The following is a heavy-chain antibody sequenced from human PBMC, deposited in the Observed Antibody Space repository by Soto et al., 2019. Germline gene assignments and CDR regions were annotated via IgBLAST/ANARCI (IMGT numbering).Heavy chain of an antibody. J-gene: IGHJ2*01. V-gene: IGHV3-7*05. CDR3: AREEITGPWYFDL. CDR1: GFTFSSYW. Sequence: EVQLVESGGGLVQPGGSLRLSCAASGFTFSSYWMSWVRQAPGKGLEWVANIKQDGSEKYYVDYVKGRFTISRDNAKNSLYLQMNSLRAEDTAVYYCAREEITGPWYFDLWGRGTLVTVSS. CDR2: IKQDGSEK.